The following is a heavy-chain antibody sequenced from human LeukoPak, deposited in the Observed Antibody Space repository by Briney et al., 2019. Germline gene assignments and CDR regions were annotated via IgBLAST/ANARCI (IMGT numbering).Heavy chain of an antibody. V-gene: IGHV3-23*01. CDR3: AKGGTMIVVVVGAFDI. D-gene: IGHD3-22*01. CDR1: GFTFSSYA. Sequence: GGSLRLSCAASGFTFSSYAMSWVRQAPGKGLEWVSAISGSGGSTYYADSVKGRFTISRDNSKNTLYLQMNSLRAEDTAVYYCAKGGTMIVVVVGAFDIWGQGTMVTVSS. CDR2: ISGSGGST. J-gene: IGHJ3*02.